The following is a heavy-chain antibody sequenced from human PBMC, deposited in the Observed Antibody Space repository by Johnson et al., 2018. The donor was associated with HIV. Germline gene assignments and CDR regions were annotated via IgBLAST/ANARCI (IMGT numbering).Heavy chain of an antibody. Sequence: QVQLVESGGGLVQPGGSLRLSCAASGFIFSSYGMHWVRQAPGKGLEWVAVIWYDGSNKHYADSVKGRFTISRDSSKNTLYLQMNSLGAEDTAVYYCARTVYSTSYLDAFGIWGQGTMVIVSS. CDR3: ARTVYSTSYLDAFGI. D-gene: IGHD2-2*01. CDR2: IWYDGSNK. V-gene: IGHV3-33*01. CDR1: GFIFSSYG. J-gene: IGHJ3*02.